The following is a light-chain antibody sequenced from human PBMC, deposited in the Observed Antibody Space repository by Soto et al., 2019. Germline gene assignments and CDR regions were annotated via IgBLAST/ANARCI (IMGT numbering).Light chain of an antibody. V-gene: IGLV1-40*01. Sequence: QSVLTQPPSVSGAPGQRVTISCTGSSSNIGARYDVHWYQQLPGTAPKLLIYGNTNRPSGVPDRFSGSKSGTSASLAITGLQAEDEADYYCQSYDSSLSGPHCVFGTGTKLTVL. CDR3: QSYDSSLSGPHCV. J-gene: IGLJ1*01. CDR1: SSNIGARYD. CDR2: GNT.